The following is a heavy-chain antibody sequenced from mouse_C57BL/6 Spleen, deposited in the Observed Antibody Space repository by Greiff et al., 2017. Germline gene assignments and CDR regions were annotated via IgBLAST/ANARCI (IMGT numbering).Heavy chain of an antibody. J-gene: IGHJ2*01. CDR2: ISSGSSTI. V-gene: IGHV5-17*01. CDR1: GFTFSDSG. Sequence: EVMLVASGGGLVQPGGSLKLSCAVSGFTFSDSGMHWVRQAPEKGLAWVAYISSGSSTIYYADTVKGRFTISRDNAKNTLFLQMTSLRSEDTAMYYCARGNYFDYWGQGTTLTVSS. CDR3: ARGNYFDY.